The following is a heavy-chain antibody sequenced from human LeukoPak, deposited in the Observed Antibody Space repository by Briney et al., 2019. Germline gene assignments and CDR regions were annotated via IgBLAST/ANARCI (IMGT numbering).Heavy chain of an antibody. CDR1: GGSISSYY. V-gene: IGHV4-59*01. CDR2: IYYSGST. Sequence: SETLSLTCTVSGGSISSYYWSWIRQPPGKGLEWIGYIYYSGSTNYNPSLKSRVTISVDTSKNQFSLKLSSVTAADTAVYYCARVRARGEWFGELLLNWFDPWGQGTLVTVSS. D-gene: IGHD3-10*01. CDR3: ARVRARGEWFGELLLNWFDP. J-gene: IGHJ5*02.